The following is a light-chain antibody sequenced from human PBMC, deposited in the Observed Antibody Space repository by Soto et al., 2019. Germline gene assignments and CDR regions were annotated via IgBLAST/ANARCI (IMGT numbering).Light chain of an antibody. CDR3: QHYGSSPRT. J-gene: IGKJ1*01. CDR2: GAS. V-gene: IGKV3-20*01. Sequence: ENVFTQSPGTLSLSPGERATLSCRASQSVSSRYSAWYQQKPGQAPRLLIYGASTRATGIPDRFSGSGSETDFTLTISRLEPEDFAVYYCQHYGSSPRTFGQGTKVDIK. CDR1: QSVSSRY.